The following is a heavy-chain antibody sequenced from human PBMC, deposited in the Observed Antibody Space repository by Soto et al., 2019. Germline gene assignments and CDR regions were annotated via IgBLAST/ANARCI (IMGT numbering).Heavy chain of an antibody. V-gene: IGHV4-39*01. Sequence: PSETLSLTCTVCGGSISSSSYYWGWIRQPPGKGLEWIGSIYYSGSTYYNPSLKSRVTISVDTSKNQFSLKLSSVTAADTAVYYCASGIAATRYYYYGMDVWGQGTTVTVSS. CDR3: ASGIAATRYYYYGMDV. J-gene: IGHJ6*02. D-gene: IGHD6-13*01. CDR2: IYYSGST. CDR1: GGSISSSSYY.